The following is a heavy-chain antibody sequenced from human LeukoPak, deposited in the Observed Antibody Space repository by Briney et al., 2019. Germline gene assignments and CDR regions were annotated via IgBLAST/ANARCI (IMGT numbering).Heavy chain of an antibody. CDR2: ISGSGGST. J-gene: IGHJ4*02. CDR1: GFTFRTDW. CDR3: AKRGDSGGWFDY. V-gene: IGHV3-23*01. Sequence: GSLRLSCAASGFTFRTDWMHWVRQAPGKGLEWVSAISGSGGSTYYADSVKGRFTISRDNSKNTLYLQMNSLRAEGTAVYYCAKRGDSGGWFDYWGQGTLVTVSS. D-gene: IGHD2-15*01.